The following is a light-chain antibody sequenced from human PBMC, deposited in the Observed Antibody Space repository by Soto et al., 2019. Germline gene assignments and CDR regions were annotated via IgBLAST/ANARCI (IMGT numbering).Light chain of an antibody. CDR1: SSDVGAYNY. CDR2: EVS. J-gene: IGLJ1*01. Sequence: QSVLTQPASVSGSPGQSITISCTGASSDVGAYNYVSWYQQHPGKAPKLMIYEVSNRPSGVSNRFSGSKSGNTASLTISGLQAEDEADYCCSSYTSTSTLVFGTGTKVTVL. V-gene: IGLV2-14*01. CDR3: SSYTSTSTLV.